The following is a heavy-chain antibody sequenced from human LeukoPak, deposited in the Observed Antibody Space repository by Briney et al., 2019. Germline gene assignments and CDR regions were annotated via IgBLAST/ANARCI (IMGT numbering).Heavy chain of an antibody. D-gene: IGHD1-1*01. CDR3: ARGGGTDAFDI. Sequence: GGSLRLSCAASGFTVSNNYMTWVRQAPGQGLEWVSVIYSAGSTYYADSVKGRFSISRDNSNNTLYPQMHSLRVDDTAVYYCARGGGTDAFDIWGPGTMVTVSS. V-gene: IGHV3-53*01. J-gene: IGHJ3*02. CDR1: GFTVSNNY. CDR2: IYSAGST.